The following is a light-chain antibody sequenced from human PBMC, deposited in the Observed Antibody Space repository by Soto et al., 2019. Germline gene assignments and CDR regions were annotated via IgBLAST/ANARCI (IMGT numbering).Light chain of an antibody. CDR1: QDIGTY. V-gene: IGKV1-8*01. CDR3: QQSSSTPLT. CDR2: DAS. J-gene: IGKJ4*01. Sequence: AIRITQSPSSFSASTGDRVSITCRATQDIGTYLAWYQQIPGKAPKLLIYDASTLQTGVPSRFSGSGSGTDFTLTITSLQSEDFATYYCQQSSSTPLTFGGGTKVDI.